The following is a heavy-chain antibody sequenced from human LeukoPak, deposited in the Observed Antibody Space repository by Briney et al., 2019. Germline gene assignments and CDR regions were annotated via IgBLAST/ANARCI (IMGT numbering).Heavy chain of an antibody. J-gene: IGHJ4*02. CDR3: VKDRSIAAPNNDSFDS. CDR2: ISSNGATT. D-gene: IGHD6-6*01. V-gene: IGHV3-64D*06. Sequence: QSGGSLRLSCSASGFTFNRFYLHWVRQAPGKGLDFVSHISSNGATTYYADSVKGRFTISRDNSKNTLYLQMSSLRADDTAVYYCVKDRSIAAPNNDSFDSWGQGALVTVSS. CDR1: GFTFNRFY.